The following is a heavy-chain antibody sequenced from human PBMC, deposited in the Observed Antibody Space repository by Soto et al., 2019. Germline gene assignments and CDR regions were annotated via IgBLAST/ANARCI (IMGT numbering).Heavy chain of an antibody. CDR2: INTYNGNT. Sequence: QVQLVQSGPEVKKPGASLKVSCKASGYTFNNYGISWVRQAPGQGFEWMGWINTYNGNTNYQQKFQDRVTLTADTPTSTAYMQLRSLRSDDTAVYYCARDADDSRGYFWGPGSLVTVSS. J-gene: IGHJ4*02. V-gene: IGHV1-18*01. D-gene: IGHD3-22*01. CDR1: GYTFNNYG. CDR3: ARDADDSRGYF.